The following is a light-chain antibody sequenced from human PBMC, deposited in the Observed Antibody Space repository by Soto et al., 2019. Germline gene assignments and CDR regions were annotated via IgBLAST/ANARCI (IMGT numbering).Light chain of an antibody. CDR1: SSDVGGYNY. J-gene: IGLJ1*01. V-gene: IGLV2-11*01. CDR3: CSYAGSYTLV. Sequence: QSALTQPRSVSGYPGQSVTISCTGTSSDVGGYNYVSWYQQHPGKAPKLMIYDVSKRPSGVPGRFSGSKSGNTASLTISGLQAEDEADYFCCSYAGSYTLVFGTGTKLTVL. CDR2: DVS.